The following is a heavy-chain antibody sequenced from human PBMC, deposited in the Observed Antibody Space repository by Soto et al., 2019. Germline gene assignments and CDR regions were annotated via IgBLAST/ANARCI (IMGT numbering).Heavy chain of an antibody. V-gene: IGHV3-53*01. Sequence: EVQLVESGGGLIQPGGSLRLSCAASGFTVSSNYMSWVRQAPGKGLEWVSVIYSGGSTYYADSVKGRFTISRDNSKNTXXLQMISLRAEDTAVYYCARDVRFGELADVLDYFDYWGQGTLVTVSS. J-gene: IGHJ4*02. CDR3: ARDVRFGELADVLDYFDY. CDR1: GFTVSSNY. CDR2: IYSGGST. D-gene: IGHD3-10*01.